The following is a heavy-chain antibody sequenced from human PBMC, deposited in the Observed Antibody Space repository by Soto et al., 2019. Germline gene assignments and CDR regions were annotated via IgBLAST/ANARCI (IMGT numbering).Heavy chain of an antibody. D-gene: IGHD4-17*01. CDR2: IYYSGST. J-gene: IGHJ6*03. CDR1: GCPISSYY. CDR3: ARRYGYYVFRNYYYYMYV. V-gene: IGHV4-59*08. Sequence: SETLSLTCTDCGCPISSYYGRWIRQPPGKGLEWIGYIYYSGSTNYNPSLKSRVTISVDTSKNQFSLKLSSVTAADTAVYYCARRYGYYVFRNYYYYMYVWGQGTTVPVSS.